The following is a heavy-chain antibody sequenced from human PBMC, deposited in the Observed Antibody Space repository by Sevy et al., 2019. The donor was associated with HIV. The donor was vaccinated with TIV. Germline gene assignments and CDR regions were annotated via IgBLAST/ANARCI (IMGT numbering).Heavy chain of an antibody. J-gene: IGHJ4*02. CDR2: LTSKAYGVTL. Sequence: GGSLRLSCTTSGFTFGDYAMSWVRQAPGKGLEWVAFLTSKAYGVTLDYAASVKGRLTISREESKSIAHLQMNDLKTEDTAIYYCTRWKGGQSIFDYWGQGALVTVSS. CDR3: TRWKGGQSIFDY. CDR1: GFTFGDYA. V-gene: IGHV3-49*04. D-gene: IGHD1-1*01.